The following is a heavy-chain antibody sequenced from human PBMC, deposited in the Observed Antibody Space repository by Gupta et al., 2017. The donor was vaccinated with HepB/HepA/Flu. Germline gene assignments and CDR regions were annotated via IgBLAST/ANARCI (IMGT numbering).Heavy chain of an antibody. Sequence: QVQLVESGGGVVQPGWSLRLAWAASGFTCRSYAMHRFRQAPGKGLEWVAVISYDGSNKYYADSVKGRFTISRDNSKNTLYLQMNSLRAEDTAVYYCARTPYGSGYQYYFDYWGQGTLVTVSS. CDR3: ARTPYGSGYQYYFDY. V-gene: IGHV3-30-3*01. CDR2: ISYDGSNK. J-gene: IGHJ4*02. D-gene: IGHD3-10*01. CDR1: GFTCRSYA.